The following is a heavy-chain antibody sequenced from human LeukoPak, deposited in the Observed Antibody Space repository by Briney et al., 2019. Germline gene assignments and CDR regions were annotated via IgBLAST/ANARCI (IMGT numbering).Heavy chain of an antibody. CDR2: MNPNSGNT. CDR3: ATLRYFDWLQGSYYFDY. Sequence: ASVKVSCKASEYTFTSYDINWVRQATGQGLEWMGWMNPNSGNTGYAQKFQGRVTMTRNTSTSTAYMELSSLRSEDTAVYYCATLRYFDWLQGSYYFDYWGQGTLVTVSS. J-gene: IGHJ4*02. V-gene: IGHV1-8*01. D-gene: IGHD3-9*01. CDR1: EYTFTSYD.